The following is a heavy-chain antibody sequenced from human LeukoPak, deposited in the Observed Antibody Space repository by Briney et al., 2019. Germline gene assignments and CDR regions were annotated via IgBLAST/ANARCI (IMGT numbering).Heavy chain of an antibody. CDR2: IHHSGSP. D-gene: IGHD4-17*01. Sequence: PSETLSLTCTVSGFSISSGYYWGWIRQPPGKGLEWIGSIHHSGSPYYKSSLKSRVTMSLDMSRNQFSLKLNSVTAADTAVYYCARQVGGMTTVTADFDHWGQGTLVTVSS. CDR3: ARQVGGMTTVTADFDH. V-gene: IGHV4-38-2*02. CDR1: GFSISSGYY. J-gene: IGHJ4*02.